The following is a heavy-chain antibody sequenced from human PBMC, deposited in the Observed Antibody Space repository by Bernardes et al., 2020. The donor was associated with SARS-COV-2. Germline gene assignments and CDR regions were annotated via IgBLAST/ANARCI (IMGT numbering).Heavy chain of an antibody. Sequence: GGSLRLSCAASGFTVSSNYMSWVRQAPGKGLEWVSVIYSGGSTYYADSVKGRFTISRHNSKNTLYLQMNSLRAEDTAVYYCARMEYDFWSNYYYYYMDVWGKGTTVTVSS. J-gene: IGHJ6*03. V-gene: IGHV3-53*04. CDR3: ARMEYDFWSNYYYYYMDV. CDR2: IYSGGST. D-gene: IGHD3-3*01. CDR1: GFTVSSNY.